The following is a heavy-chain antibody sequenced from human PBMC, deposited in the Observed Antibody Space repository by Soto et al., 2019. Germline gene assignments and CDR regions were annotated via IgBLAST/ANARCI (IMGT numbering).Heavy chain of an antibody. J-gene: IGHJ4*02. CDR1: GGSISSGGYS. V-gene: IGHV4-30-2*01. Sequence: PSETLSLTCAVSGGSISSGGYSWSWIRQPPGKGLEWIGYIYHSGSTYYNPSLKSRVTISVDRSKTQFSLKLSSVTAADTAVYYCARGRYYFDYWGQGTLVTVSS. CDR2: IYHSGST. CDR3: ARGRYYFDY. D-gene: IGHD3-16*02.